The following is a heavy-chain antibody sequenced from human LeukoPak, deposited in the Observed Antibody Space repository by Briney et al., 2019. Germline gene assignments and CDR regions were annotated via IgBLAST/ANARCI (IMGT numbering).Heavy chain of an antibody. J-gene: IGHJ6*02. Sequence: SETLSLTCTVSGGSISSYYWSWIRQPAGKGLEWIGRIYTSGSTNYNPSLKSRVTMSVDTSKNQFSLKLSSVTAADTAVYYCARGSNALYYYYYGMDVWGQGTTVTVSS. CDR2: IYTSGST. D-gene: IGHD2-2*01. CDR3: ARGSNALYYYYYGMDV. CDR1: GGSISSYY. V-gene: IGHV4-4*07.